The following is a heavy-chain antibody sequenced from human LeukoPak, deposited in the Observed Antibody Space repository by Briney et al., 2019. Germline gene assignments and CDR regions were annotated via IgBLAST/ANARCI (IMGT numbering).Heavy chain of an antibody. J-gene: IGHJ4*02. D-gene: IGHD4-23*01. Sequence: SETLSLTCTVSGGSISSYYWSWIRQPAGKGLEWIGCIYTSGSTNYNPSLKSRVTMSVDTSKNQFSLKLSSVTAADTAVYYCAMLSPNYGGKELIDYWGQGTLVTVSS. CDR3: AMLSPNYGGKELIDY. CDR1: GGSISSYY. V-gene: IGHV4-4*07. CDR2: IYTSGST.